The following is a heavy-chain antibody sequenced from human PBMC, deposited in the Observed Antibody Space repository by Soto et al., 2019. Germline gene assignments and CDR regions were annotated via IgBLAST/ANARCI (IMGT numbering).Heavy chain of an antibody. CDR1: GGSISSYY. J-gene: IGHJ3*02. CDR2: IYYSGST. Sequence: SETLSLTCTVSGGSISSYYWSWIRQPPGKGLEWIGYIYYSGSTNYNPSLKSRVTISVDTSKNQFSLKLSSVTAADTAVDYCARGGVEHAFDIWGQGTMVTVSS. CDR3: ARGGVEHAFDI. V-gene: IGHV4-59*01. D-gene: IGHD2-8*02.